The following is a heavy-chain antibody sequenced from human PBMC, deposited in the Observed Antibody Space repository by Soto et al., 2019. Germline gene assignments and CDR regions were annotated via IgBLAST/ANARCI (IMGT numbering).Heavy chain of an antibody. J-gene: IGHJ4*02. CDR2: ISYDGSNK. Sequence: PGGSLRLSCAASGFTVSSYGMHWVRQAPGKGLEWVAVISYDGSNKYYADSVKGRFTISRDNSKNTLYLQMNSLRAEDTAVYYCAKDPHSNYDILTGYYDDYWGQGT. CDR1: GFTVSSYG. V-gene: IGHV3-30*18. D-gene: IGHD3-9*01. CDR3: AKDPHSNYDILTGYYDDY.